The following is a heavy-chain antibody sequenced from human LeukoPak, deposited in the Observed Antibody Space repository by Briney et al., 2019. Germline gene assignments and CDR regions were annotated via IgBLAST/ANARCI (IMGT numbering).Heavy chain of an antibody. CDR3: TTRLGAAALDY. CDR1: GFTFSNAW. V-gene: IGHV3-15*01. J-gene: IGHJ4*02. CDR2: VKSKTDGGTT. Sequence: GGSLRLSCAASGFTFSNAWMSWVRQAPGKGLEWVGRVKSKTDGGTTDYAAPVKGRFTISRDDSKNTLYLQMNSLKTEDTAVYYRTTRLGAAALDYWGQGTLVTVSS. D-gene: IGHD6-13*01.